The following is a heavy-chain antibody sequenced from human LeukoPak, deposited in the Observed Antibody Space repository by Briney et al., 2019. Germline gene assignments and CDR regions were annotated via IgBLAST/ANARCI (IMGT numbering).Heavy chain of an antibody. CDR1: GGSISSSSYY. CDR3: ARHLWLFHYFYYMDV. Sequence: PSETLSLTCTVSGGSISSSSYYWGWIRQPPGKGLEWIGSIYYSGSTYYNPSLKSRVTISVDTSKNQFSLKLSSVTAADTAVYHCARHLWLFHYFYYMDVWGKGTTVTVSS. V-gene: IGHV4-39*07. CDR2: IYYSGST. D-gene: IGHD5-18*01. J-gene: IGHJ6*03.